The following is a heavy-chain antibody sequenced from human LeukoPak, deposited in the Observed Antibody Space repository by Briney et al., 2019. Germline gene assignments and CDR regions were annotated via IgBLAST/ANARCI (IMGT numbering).Heavy chain of an antibody. CDR3: ARHIYRTYYFDN. J-gene: IGHJ4*02. V-gene: IGHV4-59*08. CDR1: GVSISSYY. D-gene: IGHD1-14*01. Sequence: SETLSLTCTVSGVSISSYYWSWIRHPPGKGLEWIGYIYYKGSPNYNPSLKSRVTISIDTSKNQFSLILSSVTAADTAVYYCARHIYRTYYFDNWGQGTLVAVSS. CDR2: IYYKGSP.